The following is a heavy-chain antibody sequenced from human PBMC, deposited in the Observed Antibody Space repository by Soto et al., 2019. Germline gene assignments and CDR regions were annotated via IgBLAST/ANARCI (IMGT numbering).Heavy chain of an antibody. CDR1: GDSLTIGGHY. Sequence: SETLSLTCSVSGDSLTIGGHYWTWIRQHPGKGLEWIGYIYHSGSTYYSPSLKSRVTISVDTSEDRFSLKLTSVTAADTAVYYCARGGDGFDLWGQGTTVTVS. CDR3: ARGGDGFDL. J-gene: IGHJ3*01. CDR2: IYHSGST. V-gene: IGHV4-31*03.